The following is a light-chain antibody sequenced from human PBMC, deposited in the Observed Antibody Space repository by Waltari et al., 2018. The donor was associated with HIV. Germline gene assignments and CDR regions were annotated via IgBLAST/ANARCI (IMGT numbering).Light chain of an antibody. CDR1: SAHSISA. V-gene: IGLV4-69*01. CDR2: LNSDGSH. J-gene: IGLJ2*01. CDR3: QTWGAGIVV. Sequence: QLVLTQSPSASASLGASVKLTCTLSSAHSISAIAWHPQQPEQGPRYLVTLNSDGSHRKGDGIPDRFSGSASGAERYLTISNVQSEDEGTYYCQTWGAGIVVFGGGTRLSVL.